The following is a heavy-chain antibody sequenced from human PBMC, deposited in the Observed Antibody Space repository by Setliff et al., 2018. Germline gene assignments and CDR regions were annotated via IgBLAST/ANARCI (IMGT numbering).Heavy chain of an antibody. D-gene: IGHD6-13*01. J-gene: IGHJ4*02. Sequence: SETLSLTCTVSGYSISSGYYWGWIRQPPGKGLEWIGSIYHSGSTYYNPSLKSRVTISXXXSKXXXXXXXXXXXXXXTAXXXCARGSAAXXSNWGQGTLITVSS. V-gene: IGHV4-38-2*02. CDR3: ARGSAAXXSN. CDR1: GYSISSGYY. CDR2: IYHSGST.